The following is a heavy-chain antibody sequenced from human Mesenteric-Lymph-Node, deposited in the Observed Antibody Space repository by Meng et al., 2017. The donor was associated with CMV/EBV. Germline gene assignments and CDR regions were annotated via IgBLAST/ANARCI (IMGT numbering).Heavy chain of an antibody. D-gene: IGHD5-12*01. Sequence: SLKISCAASGFTFDDYAMHWVRQAPGKGLEWVSGISWNSGSTDYADSVKGRFTISRDNAKNSLYLQMNRLRTEDTALYYCAKVPGYNGYDYQDGFDIWGQGTMVTVSS. CDR1: GFTFDDYA. V-gene: IGHV3-9*01. CDR3: AKVPGYNGYDYQDGFDI. J-gene: IGHJ3*02. CDR2: ISWNSGST.